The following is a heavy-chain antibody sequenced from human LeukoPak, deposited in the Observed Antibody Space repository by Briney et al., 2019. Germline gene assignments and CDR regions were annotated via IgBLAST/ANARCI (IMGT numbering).Heavy chain of an antibody. CDR1: GGSFSGYY. Sequence: PSETLSLTCAVYGGSFSGYYWNWIRQVPGKGLEWIGEINHSGSTNYNPSLKSRVTISVDTSKNQFSLKLSSVTAADTAVYYCARGRWYSRWGQGTLVTVSS. CDR3: ARGRWYSR. CDR2: INHSGST. J-gene: IGHJ4*02. V-gene: IGHV4-34*01. D-gene: IGHD6-13*01.